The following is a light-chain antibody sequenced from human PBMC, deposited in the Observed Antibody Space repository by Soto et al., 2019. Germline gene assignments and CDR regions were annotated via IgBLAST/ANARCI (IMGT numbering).Light chain of an antibody. Sequence: DIQMTQSPSSLSASVGDRVTITCRASQSIERYLNWYQQKSGKAPKFLMYATSHLQSGVPSRFSGSGSGTEFTLTISGLQPADFGSYYCQPTYTAPYPFGQGTKLEIE. CDR3: QPTYTAPYP. J-gene: IGKJ2*01. CDR2: ATS. V-gene: IGKV1-39*01. CDR1: QSIERY.